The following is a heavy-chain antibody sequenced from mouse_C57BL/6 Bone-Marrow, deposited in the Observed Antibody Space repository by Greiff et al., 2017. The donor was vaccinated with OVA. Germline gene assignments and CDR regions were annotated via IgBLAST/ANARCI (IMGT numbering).Heavy chain of an antibody. CDR2: IYPGDGDT. V-gene: IGHV1-80*01. Sequence: VQLQQSGAELVKPGASVKISCKASGYAFSSYWMNWVKQRPGKGLEWIGQIYPGDGDTNYNGKFKGKAYMQLSSLTSEDSAVYFCAIFGAMDYWGQGTSVTVSS. CDR3: AIFGAMDY. J-gene: IGHJ4*01. CDR1: GYAFSSYW.